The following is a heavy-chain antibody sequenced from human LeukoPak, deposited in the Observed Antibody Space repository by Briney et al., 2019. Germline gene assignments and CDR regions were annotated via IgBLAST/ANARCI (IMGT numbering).Heavy chain of an antibody. Sequence: GRSLRLSCAPSRFTFDDYALYSVPEAPGKGLESVSGISWNSGSIGYADSVKGRFTISRDNAKNSLYLQMNSLRAEDTALYYCAKAHYYDSSGYHHFDYWGQGTLVTVSS. J-gene: IGHJ4*02. V-gene: IGHV3-9*01. CDR2: ISWNSGSI. D-gene: IGHD3-22*01. CDR3: AKAHYYDSSGYHHFDY. CDR1: RFTFDDYA.